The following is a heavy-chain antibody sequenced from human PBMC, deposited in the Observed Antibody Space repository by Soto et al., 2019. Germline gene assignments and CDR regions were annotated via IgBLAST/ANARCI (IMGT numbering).Heavy chain of an antibody. Sequence: SETLSLTCTVFGGSISSYYWSWVRRPPGKGLEWIGYVYNSGSTTYSPSFRSRVTISVDTSKNQSSLKLTSVTAADTAVYYCAREGGGSYGAFDIWGQGTMVTVSS. CDR2: VYNSGST. V-gene: IGHV4-59*01. CDR1: GGSISSYY. D-gene: IGHD1-26*01. J-gene: IGHJ3*02. CDR3: AREGGGSYGAFDI.